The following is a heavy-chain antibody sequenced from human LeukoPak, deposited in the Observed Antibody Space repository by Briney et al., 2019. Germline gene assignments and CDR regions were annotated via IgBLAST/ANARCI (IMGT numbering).Heavy chain of an antibody. Sequence: PGGSLRLSCAASGFTLSSYVMNWVRQAPGKGLKWVSYIRGVSETIYYADSVKDRFTISRDNAKNSLYLQMNSLRAKDTAVYYCARDRRGAYYFDYWGQGALVTVSS. D-gene: IGHD3-16*01. J-gene: IGHJ4*02. V-gene: IGHV3-48*04. CDR1: GFTLSSYV. CDR2: IRGVSETI. CDR3: ARDRRGAYYFDY.